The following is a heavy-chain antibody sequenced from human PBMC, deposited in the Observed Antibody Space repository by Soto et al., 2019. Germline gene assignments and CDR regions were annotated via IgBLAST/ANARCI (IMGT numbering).Heavy chain of an antibody. CDR2: IYYSGST. Sequence: PSETLSLTCTVFGGSISSSSYYWGWIRQPPGKGLEWIGSIYYSGSTYYNTSLKSRVNISVDTSKKQFSLKLSSVTAADTAVYYCARPRRRGWYCSSTSCYAGSDWFDPWGQGTLVTVS. V-gene: IGHV4-39*01. D-gene: IGHD2-2*01. CDR3: ARPRRRGWYCSSTSCYAGSDWFDP. J-gene: IGHJ5*02. CDR1: GGSISSSSYY.